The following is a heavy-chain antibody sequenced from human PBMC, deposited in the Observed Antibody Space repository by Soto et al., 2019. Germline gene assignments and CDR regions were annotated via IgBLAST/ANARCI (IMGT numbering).Heavy chain of an antibody. CDR3: ARGQTARYCTNGVCSSRWFDP. Sequence: PSETLSLTCAVYGGSFSGYYWSWIRQPPGKGLEWIGEINHSGSTNYNPSLKSRVTISVDTSKNQFSLKLSSVTAADTAVYYCARGQTARYCTNGVCSSRWFDPWGQGTLVTVS. J-gene: IGHJ5*02. D-gene: IGHD2-8*01. CDR1: GGSFSGYY. V-gene: IGHV4-34*01. CDR2: INHSGST.